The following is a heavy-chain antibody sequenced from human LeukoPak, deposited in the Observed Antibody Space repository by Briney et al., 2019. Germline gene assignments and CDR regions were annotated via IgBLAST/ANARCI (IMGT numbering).Heavy chain of an antibody. J-gene: IGHJ4*02. CDR2: IMTSSLFI. CDR1: GFTFSSYS. Sequence: GGSLRLSCAASGFTFSSYSMHWPRRAPGEGLEWVSFIMTSSLFIYYADSLKGRFTISRDNAKNSLYLQTISLRAEDTAVYYCARDGDNTSTYFDYWGQGTLVTGSS. D-gene: IGHD1-1*01. V-gene: IGHV3-21*01. CDR3: ARDGDNTSTYFDY.